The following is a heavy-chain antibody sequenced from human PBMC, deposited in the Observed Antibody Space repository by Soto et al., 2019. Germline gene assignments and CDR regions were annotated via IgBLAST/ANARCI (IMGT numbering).Heavy chain of an antibody. D-gene: IGHD6-13*01. CDR2: ISSSSDYI. CDR3: ARARVYATGPLDF. Sequence: WVLQAPGKGLEWVSSISSSSDYIYYADSMKGRVTISRDNAKNSLFLDMNSLTGEDTAVYYCARARVYATGPLDFWGQGTLVTVSS. J-gene: IGHJ4*02. V-gene: IGHV3-21*06.